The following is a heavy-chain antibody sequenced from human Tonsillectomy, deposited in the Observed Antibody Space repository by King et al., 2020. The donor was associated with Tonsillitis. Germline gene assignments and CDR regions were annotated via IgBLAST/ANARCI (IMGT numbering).Heavy chain of an antibody. D-gene: IGHD3-22*01. J-gene: IGHJ4*02. CDR2: ISFDGSNK. Sequence: VQLVESGGGVVQPGTSLRLSCAASGFTFRSYGMHWVRQAPGKGLEWVAVISFDGSNKHYADSVKGRFTISRDNFKNTLYVQMDSLRAEDTAVYYCARDRLYSSEWGIDNWGQGTLVTVSS. V-gene: IGHV3-33*01. CDR1: GFTFRSYG. CDR3: ARDRLYSSEWGIDN.